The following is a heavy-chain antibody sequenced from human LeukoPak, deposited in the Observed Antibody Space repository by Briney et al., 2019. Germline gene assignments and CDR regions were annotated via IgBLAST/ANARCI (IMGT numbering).Heavy chain of an antibody. V-gene: IGHV4-39*07. CDR3: ARVKYTYYYDSGSYCEFDY. D-gene: IGHD3-10*01. Sequence: SETLSLTCTVSGGSISSSSYYWGWIRQPPGKGLEWIGSIYYSGSTYYNPSLKSRVTISVDTSKNQFSLKLSSVTAADTAVYYCARVKYTYYYDSGSYCEFDYWGQGTLVTVSS. J-gene: IGHJ4*02. CDR2: IYYSGST. CDR1: GGSISSSSYY.